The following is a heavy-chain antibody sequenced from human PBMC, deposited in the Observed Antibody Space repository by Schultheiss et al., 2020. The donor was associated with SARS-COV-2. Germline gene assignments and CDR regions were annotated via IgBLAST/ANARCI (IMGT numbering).Heavy chain of an antibody. CDR3: AREGVDYYGSGTGNWFDP. CDR1: GGTFSSYA. CDR2: IIPIFGTA. Sequence: SVKVSCKASGGTFSSYAISWVRQAPGQGLEWMGGIIPIFGTANYAQKFQGRVTITRDTSASTAYMELSSLRSEDTAVYYCAREGVDYYGSGTGNWFDPWGQGTLVTVSS. D-gene: IGHD3-10*01. V-gene: IGHV1-69*05. J-gene: IGHJ5*02.